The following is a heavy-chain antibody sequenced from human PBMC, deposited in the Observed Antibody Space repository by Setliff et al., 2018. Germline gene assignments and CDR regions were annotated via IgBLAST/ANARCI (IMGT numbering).Heavy chain of an antibody. Sequence: GGSLRLSCAASGFTFSSYAMSWVRQAPGKGLEWVADIKQDGSTKYYLDSVKGRFTISRDNAKNSLYLQMNSLRAEDTAVYYCARVAYSYGRYYYYYYMDVWGKGTTVTVSS. CDR3: ARVAYSYGRYYYYYYMDV. V-gene: IGHV3-7*03. D-gene: IGHD5-18*01. CDR1: GFTFSSYA. CDR2: IKQDGSTK. J-gene: IGHJ6*03.